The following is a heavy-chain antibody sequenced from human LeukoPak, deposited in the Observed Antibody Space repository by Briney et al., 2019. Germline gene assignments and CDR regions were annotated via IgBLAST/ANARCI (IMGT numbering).Heavy chain of an antibody. J-gene: IGHJ4*02. V-gene: IGHV1-2*02. CDR3: ARDSRNYDDY. Sequence: ASVKFSCKASGYTFTGYYMHWVRQAPGQGLEWMGWINPNSGGTKYAQKFQGRVTMTRDTSISTAYMELSRLRSDDTAVYYCARDSRNYDDYWGQGTLVTVSS. D-gene: IGHD1-14*01. CDR1: GYTFTGYY. CDR2: INPNSGGT.